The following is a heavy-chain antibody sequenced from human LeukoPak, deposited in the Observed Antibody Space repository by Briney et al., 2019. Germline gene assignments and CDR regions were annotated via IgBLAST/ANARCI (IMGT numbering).Heavy chain of an antibody. Sequence: GGSLRLSCAASGFTFSTYWMTWVRQAPGKGPEWVANIKEDGSATYYVDSVKGRFTISRDNAKNSLYLQMNSLRAEDTAVYYCARDMPNTYYYGSGSSPGAFDIWGQGTIVTVSS. CDR3: ARDMPNTYYYGSGSSPGAFDI. CDR2: IKEDGSAT. CDR1: GFTFSTYW. D-gene: IGHD3-10*01. V-gene: IGHV3-7*01. J-gene: IGHJ3*02.